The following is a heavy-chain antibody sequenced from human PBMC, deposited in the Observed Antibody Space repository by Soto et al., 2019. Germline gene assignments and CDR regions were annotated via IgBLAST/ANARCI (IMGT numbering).Heavy chain of an antibody. V-gene: IGHV5-51*01. Sequence: GESLKISCKGSGYSFTSYWIGWVRQMPGKGLEWMGIIYPGDSDTRYSPSFQGQVTISADKSISTAYLQWSSLKASDTAMYYCAKYYDDSSGYRRAFDIWGQGTMVTVSS. CDR1: GYSFTSYW. J-gene: IGHJ3*02. D-gene: IGHD3-22*01. CDR3: AKYYDDSSGYRRAFDI. CDR2: IYPGDSDT.